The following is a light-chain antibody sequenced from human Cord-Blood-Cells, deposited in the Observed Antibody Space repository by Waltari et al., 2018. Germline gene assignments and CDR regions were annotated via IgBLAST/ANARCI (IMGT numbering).Light chain of an antibody. CDR1: QSISGY. J-gene: IGKJ2*01. Sequence: DIQMTQSPSSLSASVGDRVTITCRASQSISGYLNWYQQKPGKAPKLLIYAASSLQSGVQARFSCSGSGTDISLTISSLQPEDFAAYYCQRSYSTPYTFGQGSKLEI. V-gene: IGKV1-39*01. CDR3: QRSYSTPYT. CDR2: AAS.